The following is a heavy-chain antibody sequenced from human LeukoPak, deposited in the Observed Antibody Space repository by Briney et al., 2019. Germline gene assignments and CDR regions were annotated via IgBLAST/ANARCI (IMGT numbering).Heavy chain of an antibody. CDR1: GFTFSSYW. D-gene: IGHD3-3*01. CDR3: ARDHVPALRFLEWLFPLDY. Sequence: GGSLRLSCAASGFTFSSYWMSWVRQAPGKGLEWVANIKQDGSEKYYVDSVKGRFTISRDNAKNSLYLQMNSLRAEDTAVYYCARDHVPALRFLEWLFPLDYWGQGTLVTVSS. V-gene: IGHV3-7*01. CDR2: IKQDGSEK. J-gene: IGHJ4*02.